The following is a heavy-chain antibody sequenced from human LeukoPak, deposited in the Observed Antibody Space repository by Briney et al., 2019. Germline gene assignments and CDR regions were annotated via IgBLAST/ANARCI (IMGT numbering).Heavy chain of an antibody. Sequence: SETLSLTCTVSGGSISSYYWSWIRQPPGKGLEWIGYIYTSGSTNYNPSLKSRVTISVDTSKNQFSLKLSSVTAADTAVYYCARDRSSSGWYYYYYMDVWGKGTTVTVSS. D-gene: IGHD6-19*01. CDR3: ARDRSSSGWYYYYYMDV. CDR2: IYTSGST. CDR1: GGSISSYY. V-gene: IGHV4-4*09. J-gene: IGHJ6*03.